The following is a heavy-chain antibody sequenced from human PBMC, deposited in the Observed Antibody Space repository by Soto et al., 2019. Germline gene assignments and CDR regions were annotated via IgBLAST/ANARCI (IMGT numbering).Heavy chain of an antibody. V-gene: IGHV1-18*01. CDR2: ISPYTGNT. J-gene: IGHJ6*02. CDR3: GMVDNYVTPTPQDV. Sequence: QVQLVQSGEEVKKPGASVKVSCKASGYIFVNYGIAWVRQAPGQGLEWMGWISPYTGNTHSATKVQGRLTMTTDTSTSTAYIDLGSLTSHDTAVYYCGMVDNYVTPTPQDVWGQGTTVTVSS. D-gene: IGHD3-16*01. CDR1: GYIFVNYG.